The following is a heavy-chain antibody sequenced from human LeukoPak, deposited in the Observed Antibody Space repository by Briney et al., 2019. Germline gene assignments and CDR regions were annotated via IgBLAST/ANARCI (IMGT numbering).Heavy chain of an antibody. J-gene: IGHJ4*02. D-gene: IGHD5-18*01. Sequence: ASVKVSCKASGYTFTGYYMHWVRQAPGQGLEWMGWINPNSGGTNYAQKFQGRVTMTRDTSISTAYMELSRLRSDDTAVYYCARAGSDTAMDYFDYWGQGTLVTVSS. V-gene: IGHV1-2*02. CDR2: INPNSGGT. CDR3: ARAGSDTAMDYFDY. CDR1: GYTFTGYY.